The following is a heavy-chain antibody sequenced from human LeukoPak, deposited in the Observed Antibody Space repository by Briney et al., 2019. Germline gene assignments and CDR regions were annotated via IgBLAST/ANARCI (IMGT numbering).Heavy chain of an antibody. CDR1: GFTFSTLP. D-gene: IGHD6-13*01. CDR2: SSSNGGST. Sequence: GGSLRLSCSASGFTFSTLPMHWVRQAPGKGLEYVSGSSSNGGSTYYADSVKGRFTISRDNSKNTLYLQMSSLRAEDTAVYYCAREGIAAAVYDYWGQGTLVTVSS. CDR3: AREGIAAAVYDY. V-gene: IGHV3-64D*06. J-gene: IGHJ4*02.